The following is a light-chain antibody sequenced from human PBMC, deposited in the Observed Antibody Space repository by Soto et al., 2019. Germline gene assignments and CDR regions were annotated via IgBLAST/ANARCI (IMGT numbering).Light chain of an antibody. CDR2: GSF. J-gene: IGKJ5*01. V-gene: IGKV3-15*01. CDR1: QSVDNN. CDR3: QQYNDRPPIT. Sequence: EIVMTPSPVTLSASPGARAPLSGRASQSVDNNVAWYQQKPGQAPRLLIVGSFARATGIPARFSGSGSGSEFTLTISGLQSEDFAVYYCQQYNDRPPITFGQGTRLEI.